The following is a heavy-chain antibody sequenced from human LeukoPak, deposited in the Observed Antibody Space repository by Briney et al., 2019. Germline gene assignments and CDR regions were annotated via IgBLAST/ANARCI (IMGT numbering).Heavy chain of an antibody. Sequence: PWGSLTRTCYGYAFTLCSMAMTWLGQAPGKGLEWVSSIGSDNKPHYSESVKGRFAISRDNSKSMLFLQLNSPRAEDTALCCRARYLHGSLAVDFWGQGTTVTVSS. CDR1: AFTLCSMA. D-gene: IGHD3-16*01. J-gene: IGHJ6*02. CDR3: ARYLHGSLAVDF. V-gene: IGHV3-23*05. CDR2: IGSDNKP.